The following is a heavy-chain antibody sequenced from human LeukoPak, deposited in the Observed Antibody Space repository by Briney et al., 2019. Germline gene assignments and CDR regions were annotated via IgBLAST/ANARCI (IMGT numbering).Heavy chain of an antibody. CDR3: ARPCSSTSCYNAFDI. CDR1: GGSISSSSYY. V-gene: IGHV4-39*01. J-gene: IGHJ3*02. CDR2: IYCSRST. Sequence: SETLSLTCTVSGGSISSSSYYWGWIRQPPGKGLDWIGSIYCSRSTYYNPSFKSRVTRSVDTSKNEFSLRLSSVTAADTAVYYCARPCSSTSCYNAFDIWGQGTMVTVSS. D-gene: IGHD2-2*02.